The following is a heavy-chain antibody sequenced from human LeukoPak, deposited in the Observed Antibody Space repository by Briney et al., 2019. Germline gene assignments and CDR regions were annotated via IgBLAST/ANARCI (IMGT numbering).Heavy chain of an antibody. J-gene: IGHJ4*02. CDR3: ARQTGRYFDY. V-gene: IGHV5-51*01. CDR1: GYIFTSYW. Sequence: GESLQISCKGSGYIFTSYWIGWVRQLPGKGLEWMGIIYPADSDVRYSPSFQGQVTISADKSISTAYLQWTSLKASDTAMYFCARQTGRYFDYWGQGTLVTVSS. CDR2: IYPADSDV.